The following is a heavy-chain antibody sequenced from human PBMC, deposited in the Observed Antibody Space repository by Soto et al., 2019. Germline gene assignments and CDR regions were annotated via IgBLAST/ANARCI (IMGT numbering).Heavy chain of an antibody. J-gene: IGHJ6*02. CDR3: ARDRRIAAAGYYYYYGMDV. D-gene: IGHD6-13*01. CDR1: GYTFTSYG. CDR2: ISGYNGNT. V-gene: IGHV1-18*01. Sequence: QVQLVQSGAEVKKPGASVKVSCKASGYTFTSYGISWVRQAPGQGLEWMGWISGYNGNTNYAQKVQGRVTMTTDTSTSTAYMDLRSLRSDDTAVYYCARDRRIAAAGYYYYYGMDVWGQGAPVTLSS.